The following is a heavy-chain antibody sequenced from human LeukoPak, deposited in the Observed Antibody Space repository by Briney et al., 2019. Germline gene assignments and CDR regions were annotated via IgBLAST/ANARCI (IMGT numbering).Heavy chain of an antibody. J-gene: IGHJ4*02. V-gene: IGHV3-21*01. CDR1: GFTFSSYS. CDR2: ISSSSSYI. Sequence: KTGGSLRLSCAASGFTFSSYSMDWVRQAPGKGLEWVSSISSSSSYIYYADSVKGRFTISRDNAKNSLYLQMNSLRAEDTAVYYCARVRSGSSWFFYGVTDYWGQGTLVTVST. D-gene: IGHD6-13*01. CDR3: ARVRSGSSWFFYGVTDY.